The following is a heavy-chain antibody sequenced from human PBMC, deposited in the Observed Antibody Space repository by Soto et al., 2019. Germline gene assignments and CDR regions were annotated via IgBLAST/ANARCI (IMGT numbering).Heavy chain of an antibody. V-gene: IGHV3-23*01. CDR2: ISGSGGST. D-gene: IGHD2-2*01. CDR3: AKVDFCSSTGCYASGHYYYYMDV. J-gene: IGHJ6*03. Sequence: GGSLRLSWAASGCTFSSYAMSWVRQAPGKGLEWVSAISGSGGSTYYADSVKGRFTISRDNSKNTLYLQMNSLRAEDTAVYYCAKVDFCSSTGCYASGHYYYYMDVWGKGTTVTVSS. CDR1: GCTFSSYA.